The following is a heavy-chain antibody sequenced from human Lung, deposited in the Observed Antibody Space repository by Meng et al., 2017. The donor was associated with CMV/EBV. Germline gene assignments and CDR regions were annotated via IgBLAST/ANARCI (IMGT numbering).Heavy chain of an antibody. Sequence: LTXAASGFTFSYYSMHWVRQAPGKGLEWVSSISSSSNDVYYADSAKGRFTISKDNAKNTLYQQMNGLRAEDTVVYCCARDHPYCSSTSCSHDYWAQGTXVTVSS. CDR3: ARDHPYCSSTSCSHDY. CDR1: GFTFSYYS. V-gene: IGHV3-21*01. D-gene: IGHD2-2*01. J-gene: IGHJ4*02. CDR2: ISSSSNDV.